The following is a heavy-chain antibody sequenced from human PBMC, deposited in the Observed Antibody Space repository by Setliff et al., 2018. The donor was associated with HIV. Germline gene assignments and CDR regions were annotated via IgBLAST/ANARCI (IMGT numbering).Heavy chain of an antibody. CDR2: INPNNGGT. J-gene: IGHJ4*02. V-gene: IGHV1-2*02. CDR1: GYTFTGYY. CDR3: ARPGTRWSFDY. Sequence: ASVKVSCKASGYTFTGYYMHWVRQAPGQGLEWMGWINPNNGGTNYAQKFQGRVTMTRDTSISTAYMELSSLRSEDTAVYYCARPGTRWSFDYWGQGILVTVS. D-gene: IGHD3-3*01.